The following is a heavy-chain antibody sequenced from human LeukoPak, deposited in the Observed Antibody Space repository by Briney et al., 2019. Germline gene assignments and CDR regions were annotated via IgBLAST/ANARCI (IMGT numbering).Heavy chain of an antibody. CDR3: ARVTTAMGYNWFDP. J-gene: IGHJ5*02. D-gene: IGHD5-18*01. CDR2: IIPIFGTA. Sequence: SVKVSCKASGGTFSSYAISWVRQAPGQGLEWMGGIIPIFGTANYAQKFQGRVTITTDESTSTAYMELSSLRSEDTAVYYCARVTTAMGYNWFDPWGQGTVVTVSS. CDR1: GGTFSSYA. V-gene: IGHV1-69*05.